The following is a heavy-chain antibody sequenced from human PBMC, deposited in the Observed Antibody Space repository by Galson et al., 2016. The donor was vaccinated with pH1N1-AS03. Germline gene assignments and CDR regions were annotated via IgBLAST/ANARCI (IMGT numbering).Heavy chain of an antibody. J-gene: IGHJ4*02. CDR1: GFIFDDYG. Sequence: SLRLSCAASGFIFDDYGMVWVRQAPGKGLEWLCLISWDGADTYYEESVEGRFTISRDNSQNSLYLHMNSVTPEDAAFYYCAKYRERADTWGGSLDSWGQGTLVTVSS. D-gene: IGHD3-16*01. V-gene: IGHV3-43*01. CDR3: AKYRERADTWGGSLDS. CDR2: ISWDGADT.